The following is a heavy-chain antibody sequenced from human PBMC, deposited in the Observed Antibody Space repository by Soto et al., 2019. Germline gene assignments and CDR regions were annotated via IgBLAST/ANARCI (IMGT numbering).Heavy chain of an antibody. CDR3: ARVPFVGYLDWLNP. CDR2: MHHTQGT. V-gene: IGHV4-59*01. J-gene: IGHJ5*02. Sequence: TLYLTCSVPGAPISSYYWTWIRQPPGGGLEWIGYMHHTQGTNDNPSLRGRVHMSIDTSMNQFSLRLTSVTAADPSVYYSARVPFVGYLDWLNPWCHGTLVTVYS. CDR1: GAPISSYY. D-gene: IGHD2-15*01.